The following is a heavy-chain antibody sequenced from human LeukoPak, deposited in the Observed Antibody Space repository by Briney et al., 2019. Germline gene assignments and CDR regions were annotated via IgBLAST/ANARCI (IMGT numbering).Heavy chain of an antibody. J-gene: IGHJ6*02. Sequence: PSETLSLTCTVSGGSISSGGYYWSWIRQHPGKGLEWIGYIYYSGSTYYNPSLKGRVTISVDTSKNQFSLKLSSVTAADTAVYYCARSASGTYYYYGTDVWGQGTTVTVSS. CDR3: ARSASGTYYYYGTDV. CDR1: GGSISSGGYY. CDR2: IYYSGST. V-gene: IGHV4-31*03. D-gene: IGHD1-7*01.